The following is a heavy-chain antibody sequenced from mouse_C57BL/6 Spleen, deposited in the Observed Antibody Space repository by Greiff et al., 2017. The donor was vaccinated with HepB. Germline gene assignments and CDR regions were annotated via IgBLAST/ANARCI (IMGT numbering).Heavy chain of an antibody. Sequence: QVQLQQSGAELVKPGASVKLSCKASGYTFTEYTIHWVKQRPGQGLEWIGWFYPGSGSIKYNEKFKDKATLTADKSSSTVDMELSRLTSEDTAVYFCATLEDPYSSNYEGYFDYWGQGTTLTVSS. CDR3: ATLEDPYSSNYEGYFDY. CDR1: GYTFTEYT. CDR2: FYPGSGSI. D-gene: IGHD2-5*01. J-gene: IGHJ2*01. V-gene: IGHV1-62-2*01.